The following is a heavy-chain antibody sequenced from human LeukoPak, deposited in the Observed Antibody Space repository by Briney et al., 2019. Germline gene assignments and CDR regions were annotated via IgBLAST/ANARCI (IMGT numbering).Heavy chain of an antibody. D-gene: IGHD3-10*01. J-gene: IGHJ6*02. CDR3: AGGLWFGELSIPPTYGIDA. Sequence: SETLSLTCTVSGGSISSSSYYWGWIRQPPGKGLEWIGSIYYSGSTYYNPSLKSRVTISVDTSKNQFSLKLSSVTAADTAVYYCAGGLWFGELSIPPTYGIDAWGQGTTVTVSS. CDR1: GGSISSSSYY. V-gene: IGHV4-39*01. CDR2: IYYSGST.